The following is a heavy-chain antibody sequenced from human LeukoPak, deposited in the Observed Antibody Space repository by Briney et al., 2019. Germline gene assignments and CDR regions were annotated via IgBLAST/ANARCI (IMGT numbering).Heavy chain of an antibody. D-gene: IGHD3-9*01. CDR1: GGSISSYY. V-gene: IGHV4-59*01. J-gene: IGHJ4*02. CDR2: IYYSGST. CDR3: ARGAEALTR. Sequence: PSETLSLTCTVSGGSISSYYWSWIRQPPGKGLEWIGYIYYSGSTNYNPSLKSRVTISVDTSKNQFSLKLSSVTAADTAVYYCARGAEALTRWGQGTLVTVSS.